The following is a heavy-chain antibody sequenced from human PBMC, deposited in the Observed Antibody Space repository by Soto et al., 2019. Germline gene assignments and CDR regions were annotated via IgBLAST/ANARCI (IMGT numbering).Heavy chain of an antibody. CDR1: GFTFSSYG. CDR2: ISYDGSNK. J-gene: IGHJ4*02. D-gene: IGHD3-22*01. CDR3: AKGMIVVVITPVDY. V-gene: IGHV3-30*18. Sequence: GGSLRLSCAASGFTFSSYGMHWVRQAPGKGLEWVAVISYDGSNKYYADSVKGRFTIPRDNSKNTLYLQMNSLRAEDTAVYYCAKGMIVVVITPVDYWGQGTLVTVSS.